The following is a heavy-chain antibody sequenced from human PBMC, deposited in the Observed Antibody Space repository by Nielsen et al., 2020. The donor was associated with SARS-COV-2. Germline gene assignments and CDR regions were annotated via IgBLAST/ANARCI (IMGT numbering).Heavy chain of an antibody. D-gene: IGHD3-9*01. Sequence: SGTLSLTCTVSGGSISSYSWSWIRQPPGKGLEWIGYIYYSGSTNYSPSLKSRVTMSVDTSKNQFSLKLSSVTAADTAVYYCAREGFDWHYDYWGLGALVTVSS. CDR1: GGSISSYS. CDR2: IYYSGST. J-gene: IGHJ4*02. CDR3: AREGFDWHYDY. V-gene: IGHV4-59*01.